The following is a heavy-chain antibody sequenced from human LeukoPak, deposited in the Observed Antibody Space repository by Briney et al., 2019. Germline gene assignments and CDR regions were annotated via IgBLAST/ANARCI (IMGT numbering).Heavy chain of an antibody. J-gene: IGHJ4*02. CDR3: AKYPIAVAGMNYFDY. Sequence: GGSLRLSCAASGFTFSSYAMSWVRQAPGKGLEWVSAISGSGGSTYYADSVKGRFTISRDNSKNTLYLQMSSLRAEDTAVYYCAKYPIAVAGMNYFDYWGQGTLVTVSS. CDR2: ISGSGGST. CDR1: GFTFSSYA. V-gene: IGHV3-23*01. D-gene: IGHD6-19*01.